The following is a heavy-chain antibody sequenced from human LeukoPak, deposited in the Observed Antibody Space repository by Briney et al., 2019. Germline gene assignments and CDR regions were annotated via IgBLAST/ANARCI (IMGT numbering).Heavy chain of an antibody. CDR2: IKQDGSEK. Sequence: GGSLRLSCAASGFTFSSYWMSWVRQAPGKGLEWVANIKQDGSEKYYVDSVKGRFTISRDNAKNSLYLQMNSLRAEDTAVYYCARDFTAGAAAGIYYYYMDVWGKGTTVTVSS. V-gene: IGHV3-7*01. CDR1: GFTFSSYW. J-gene: IGHJ6*03. D-gene: IGHD6-13*01. CDR3: ARDFTAGAAAGIYYYYMDV.